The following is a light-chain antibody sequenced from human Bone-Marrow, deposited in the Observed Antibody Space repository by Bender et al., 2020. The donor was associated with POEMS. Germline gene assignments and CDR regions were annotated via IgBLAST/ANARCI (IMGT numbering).Light chain of an antibody. CDR2: EVT. J-gene: IGLJ3*02. V-gene: IGLV2-14*01. CDR3: ISYTSSSTLV. CDR1: SSDIGYYNY. Sequence: QSALTQPASVSGSPGQSITISCTGSSSDIGYYNYVSWYQQHPGKAPKLMIYEVTNRPSGVSSRFSGSKSGNTASLTISGLQAEDEADYFCISYTSSSTLVFGGGTKLTVL.